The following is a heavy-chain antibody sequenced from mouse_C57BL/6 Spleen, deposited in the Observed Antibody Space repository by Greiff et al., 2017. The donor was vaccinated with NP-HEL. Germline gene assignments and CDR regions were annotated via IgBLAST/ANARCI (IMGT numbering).Heavy chain of an antibody. CDR2: IWSGGST. V-gene: IGHV2-2*01. D-gene: IGHD2-4*01. CDR1: GFSLTSYG. Sequence: QVQLKESGPGLVQPSQSLSITCTVSGFSLTSYGVHWVRQSPGKGLEWLGVIWSGGSTDYNAAFISRLSISKDNSKSQVFFKMNRLQADDTAIYYWASHDYSWFAYWGQGTLVTVSA. J-gene: IGHJ3*01. CDR3: ASHDYSWFAY.